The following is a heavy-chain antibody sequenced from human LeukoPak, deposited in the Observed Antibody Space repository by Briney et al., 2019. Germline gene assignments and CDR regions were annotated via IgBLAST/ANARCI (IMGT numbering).Heavy chain of an antibody. J-gene: IGHJ4*02. CDR3: ARDRRGFGELLLAFDY. V-gene: IGHV3-30-3*01. D-gene: IGHD3-10*01. Sequence: PGRSLRLSCAASGFTFSSYAMHWVRQAPGKGLEWVAVISYDGSNKYYADSVKGRLTISRDNSKNTLYLQMNSLRAEDTAVYYCARDRRGFGELLLAFDYWGQGTLVTVSS. CDR1: GFTFSSYA. CDR2: ISYDGSNK.